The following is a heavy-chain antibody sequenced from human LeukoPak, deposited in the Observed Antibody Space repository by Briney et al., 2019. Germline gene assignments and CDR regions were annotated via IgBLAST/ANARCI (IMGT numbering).Heavy chain of an antibody. CDR2: IYTSGST. D-gene: IGHD6-6*01. CDR3: ARARIAARLEPGWFDP. J-gene: IGHJ5*02. CDR1: GGSISSGSYY. V-gene: IGHV4-61*02. Sequence: SQTLSLTCTVSGGSISSGSYYWIWIRQPAGKGLEWIGRIYTSGSTNYNPSLKSRVTISVDTSKNQFSLKLSSVTAADTAVYYCARARIAARLEPGWFDPWGQGTLVTVSS.